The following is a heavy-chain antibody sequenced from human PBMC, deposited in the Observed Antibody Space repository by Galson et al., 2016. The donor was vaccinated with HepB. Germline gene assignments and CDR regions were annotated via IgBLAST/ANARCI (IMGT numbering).Heavy chain of an antibody. Sequence: SETLSLTCAVSGGSISSRTCFWGWIRQPPGKGLEWLGSINYSANTYYNPSLKSRLTMSIDTSTNQFSLKLTSVTAADTAVCYCARLKPGVAVDYWGQGSLVIVSS. V-gene: IGHV4-39*01. D-gene: IGHD6-19*01. CDR2: INYSANT. CDR3: ARLKPGVAVDY. J-gene: IGHJ4*02. CDR1: GGSISSRTCF.